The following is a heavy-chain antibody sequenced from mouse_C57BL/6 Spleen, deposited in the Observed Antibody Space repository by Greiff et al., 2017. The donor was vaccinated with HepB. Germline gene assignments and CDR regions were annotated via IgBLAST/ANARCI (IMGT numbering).Heavy chain of an antibody. CDR2: IYPGSGST. CDR3: ARDYGSRSYFDY. J-gene: IGHJ2*01. CDR1: GYTFTSYW. Sequence: QVQLKESGAELVKPGASVKMSCKASGYTFTSYWITWVKQRPGQGLEWIGDIYPGSGSTNYNEKFKSKATLTVDTSSSTAYMQLSSLTSEDSAVYYCARDYGSRSYFDYWGQGTTLTVSS. D-gene: IGHD1-1*01. V-gene: IGHV1-55*01.